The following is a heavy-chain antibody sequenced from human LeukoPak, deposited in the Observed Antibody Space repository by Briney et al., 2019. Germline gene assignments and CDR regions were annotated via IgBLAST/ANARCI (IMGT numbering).Heavy chain of an antibody. V-gene: IGHV1-18*04. CDR2: ISAYNGNT. CDR1: EYTFTDYY. Sequence: ASVKVSCKASEYTFTDYYIHWVRQAPGQGLEWMGWISAYNGNTNYAQKLQGRVTMTTDTSTSTAYMELRSLRSDDTAVYYCARRQYYDSSGYYYGDAFDIWGQGTMVTVSS. J-gene: IGHJ3*02. CDR3: ARRQYYDSSGYYYGDAFDI. D-gene: IGHD3-22*01.